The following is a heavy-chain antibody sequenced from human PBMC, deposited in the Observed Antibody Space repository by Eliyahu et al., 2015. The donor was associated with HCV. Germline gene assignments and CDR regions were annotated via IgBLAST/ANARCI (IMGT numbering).Heavy chain of an antibody. CDR2: INPSGGST. CDR1: GYTFTSYY. J-gene: IGHJ4*02. D-gene: IGHD6-13*01. V-gene: IGHV1-46*01. Sequence: QVQLVQSGAEVKKPGASVKVSCKASGYTFTSYYMHWVRQAPGQGLEWMGIINPSGGSTSYAQKFQGRVTMTRDTSTSTVYMELSSLRSEDTAVYYCALMGSSWPSDYWGQGTLVTVSS. CDR3: ALMGSSWPSDY.